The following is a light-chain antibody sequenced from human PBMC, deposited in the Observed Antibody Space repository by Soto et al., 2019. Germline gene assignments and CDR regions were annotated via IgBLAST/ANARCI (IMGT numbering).Light chain of an antibody. J-gene: IGKJ2*01. Sequence: EIVLTQSPGTLSLSPGERATLSCRASQSVSSSYLAWYQQKPGQAPRLIIYGASSRATGIPDRFSGSGSGTDFTLTISRLEPEDFAVYYCQQYGSSPMYTFGQWTKLEIK. CDR3: QQYGSSPMYT. CDR1: QSVSSSY. V-gene: IGKV3-20*01. CDR2: GAS.